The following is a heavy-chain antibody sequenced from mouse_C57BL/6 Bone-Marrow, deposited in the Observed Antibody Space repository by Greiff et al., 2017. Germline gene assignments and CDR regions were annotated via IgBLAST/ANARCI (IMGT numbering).Heavy chain of an antibody. V-gene: IGHV5S21*01. Sequence: EVMLVESGEGLVKPGGSLKLSCAASGFTFSSYAMSWVRQTPEKRLEWVAYISSGGDYIYYADPVKGRFTISRDNARNTLYLQMSSLKSEDTAMYYWTRGKFPRYDVGYAMDYCGQGTSVTVSS. CDR3: TRGKFPRYDVGYAMDY. D-gene: IGHD2-12*01. J-gene: IGHJ4*01. CDR2: ISSGGDYI. CDR1: GFTFSSYA.